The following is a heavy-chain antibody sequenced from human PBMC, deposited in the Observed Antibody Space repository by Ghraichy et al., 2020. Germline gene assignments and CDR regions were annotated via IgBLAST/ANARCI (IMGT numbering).Heavy chain of an antibody. CDR3: ARQNYYDSSGWT. Sequence: GGSLRLSCAASGFTFSNYHMNWVRQAPGKWPEWLSYISSSSGAIYYADSVKGRFTISRDNAKNSLYLQMNSLRAEDTAVYYCARQNYYDSSGWTWGQGTLVTVSS. CDR2: ISSSSGAI. V-gene: IGHV3-48*04. CDR1: GFTFSNYH. J-gene: IGHJ5*02. D-gene: IGHD3-22*01.